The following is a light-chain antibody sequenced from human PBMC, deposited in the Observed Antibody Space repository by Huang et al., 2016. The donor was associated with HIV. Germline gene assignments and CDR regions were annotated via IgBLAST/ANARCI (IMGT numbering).Light chain of an antibody. CDR3: QQYLSSPLT. V-gene: IGKV3-20*01. CDR1: QNITNNY. J-gene: IGKJ4*01. Sequence: DIVLTQSPGTLSLSPGARAALPCRASQNITNNYLAWDQQRSGQAPRLLIYGASNRAMGIPDRFSGSGSGTDFTLIINRLEPQDSAVYYCQQYLSSPLTFGGGTNVEIK. CDR2: GAS.